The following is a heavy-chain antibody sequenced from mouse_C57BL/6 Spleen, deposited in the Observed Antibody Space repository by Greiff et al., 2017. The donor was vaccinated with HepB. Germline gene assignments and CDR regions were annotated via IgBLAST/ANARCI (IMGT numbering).Heavy chain of an antibody. CDR2: ISSGSSTI. V-gene: IGHV5-17*01. Sequence: EVMLVESGGGLVKPGGSLKLSCAASGFTFSDYGMHWVRQAPEKGLEWVAYISSGSSTIYYADTVKGRFTISRDNAKNTLFLQMTSLRSEDTAMYYCAREGFYDSEHFDYWGQGTTLTVSS. CDR1: GFTFSDYG. CDR3: AREGFYDSEHFDY. D-gene: IGHD2-4*01. J-gene: IGHJ2*01.